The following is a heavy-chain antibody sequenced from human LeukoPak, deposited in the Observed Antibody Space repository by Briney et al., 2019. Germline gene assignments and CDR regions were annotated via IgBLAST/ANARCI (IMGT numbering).Heavy chain of an antibody. D-gene: IGHD3-22*01. CDR2: IYYSGST. V-gene: IGHV4-31*03. Sequence: SETLSLTCTVSGGSISSGGYYWSWIRQHPGKGLEWIGYIYYSGSTYYNPSLKSRVTISVDTSKNQFSLKLSSVTAADTAVYYCAREGPLDSSGYYYDYWGQGTLVTVSS. CDR1: GGSISSGGYY. J-gene: IGHJ4*02. CDR3: AREGPLDSSGYYYDY.